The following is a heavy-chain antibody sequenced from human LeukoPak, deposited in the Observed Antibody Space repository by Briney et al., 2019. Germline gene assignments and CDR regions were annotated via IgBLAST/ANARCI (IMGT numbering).Heavy chain of an antibody. V-gene: IGHV3-13*04. J-gene: IGHJ4*02. CDR3: VRGSNNYDTTGFDH. CDR2: IGTAGDT. CDR1: GFTFTSYD. Sequence: GGSLRLSCTASGFTFTSYDMHWVRQPTGKGLEWVSAIGTAGDTYYPVSVRGRFTISRENAKKSLYLQMNSLRAGDTAVYYCVRGSNNYDTTGFDHWGQGTLVTVSS. D-gene: IGHD1-1*01.